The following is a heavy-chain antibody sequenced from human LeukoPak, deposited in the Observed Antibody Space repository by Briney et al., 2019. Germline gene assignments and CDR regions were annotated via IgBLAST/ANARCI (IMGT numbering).Heavy chain of an antibody. D-gene: IGHD3-3*01. CDR2: ISGSGGST. CDR1: GFTFSSYA. Sequence: GGSLRLSCAASGFTFSSYAMSWVRQAPGKGLEWVSAISGSGGSTYYADSVKGRFTISRDNSKNTLYLQMNSLRAEDTAVYYCAKGLSYSKYYDFCSGSGTFDYWGQGTLVTVSS. J-gene: IGHJ4*02. CDR3: AKGLSYSKYYDFCSGSGTFDY. V-gene: IGHV3-23*01.